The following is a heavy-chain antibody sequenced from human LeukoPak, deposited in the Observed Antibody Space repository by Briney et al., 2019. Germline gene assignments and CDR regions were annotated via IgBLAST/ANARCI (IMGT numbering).Heavy chain of an antibody. D-gene: IGHD3-22*01. CDR2: IIPILGIA. CDR3: AREGFYDSSGPPQGSFDY. CDR1: GGTFSSYA. Sequence: ASVKVSCKASGGTFSSYAISWVRQAPGQGLEWMGRIIPILGIANYAQKFQGRVTITADKSTSTAYMELSSLRSEDTAVYYCAREGFYDSSGPPQGSFDYWGQGTLVTVSS. V-gene: IGHV1-69*04. J-gene: IGHJ4*02.